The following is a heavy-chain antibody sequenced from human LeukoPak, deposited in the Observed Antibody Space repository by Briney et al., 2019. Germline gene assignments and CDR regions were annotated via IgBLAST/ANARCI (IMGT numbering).Heavy chain of an antibody. CDR2: MNPNRGNT. D-gene: IGHD2-15*01. CDR1: GYTFTSYD. CDR3: ARTYCSGGSCLSWFDP. V-gene: IGHV1-8*01. J-gene: IGHJ5*02. Sequence: EASVKVSCKASGYTFTSYDINWVRQATGQGLEWMGWMNPNRGNTGYAQKFQGRVTMTRNTSISTAYMELSSLRSEDTAVYYCARTYCSGGSCLSWFDPWGQGTLVTVSS.